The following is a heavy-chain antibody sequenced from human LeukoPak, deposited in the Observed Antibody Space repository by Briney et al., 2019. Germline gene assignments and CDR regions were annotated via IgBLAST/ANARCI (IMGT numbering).Heavy chain of an antibody. J-gene: IGHJ5*02. CDR2: INHSGST. V-gene: IGHV4-34*01. Sequence: SETLSLTCAVYGGSFSGYYWSWIRQPPGKGLEWIGEINHSGSTNYNPSLKSRVTISVDTSKNQFSLKLSSVTAPDTAVYYCARQPEKYYYDSSGYYQNNWFDPWGQGTLVTVSS. D-gene: IGHD3-22*01. CDR3: ARQPEKYYYDSSGYYQNNWFDP. CDR1: GGSFSGYY.